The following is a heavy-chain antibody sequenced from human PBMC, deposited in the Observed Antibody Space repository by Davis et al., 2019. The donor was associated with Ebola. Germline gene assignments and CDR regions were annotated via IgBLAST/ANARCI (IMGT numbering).Heavy chain of an antibody. J-gene: IGHJ6*02. Sequence: HPQTPSLTCAISGDSVSTAGWNWIRQSPSRGLEWLGRTYYSSSKWYNDYAVSVKSRITINTDTSKNQFSLQLNSVTPEDTALYYCARGWLRGGMDVWGEGTTVTV. D-gene: IGHD5-18*01. CDR3: ARGWLRGGMDV. CDR2: TYYSSSKWYN. V-gene: IGHV6-1*01. CDR1: GDSVSTAG.